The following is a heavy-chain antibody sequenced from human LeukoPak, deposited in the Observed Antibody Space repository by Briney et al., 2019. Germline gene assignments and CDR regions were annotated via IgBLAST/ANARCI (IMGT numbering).Heavy chain of an antibody. CDR3: ARDLLCGYKAFDY. D-gene: IGHD5-18*01. CDR2: ISSSSSYI. J-gene: IGHJ4*02. CDR1: GFTFSSYS. Sequence: PGGSLRLSCAASGFTFSSYSMNWVRQAPGKGLEWVSSISSSSSYIYYADSVKGRFTISRDNAKNSLYLQMNSLRAEDTAVYYCARDLLCGYKAFDYWGQGTLVTVSS. V-gene: IGHV3-21*01.